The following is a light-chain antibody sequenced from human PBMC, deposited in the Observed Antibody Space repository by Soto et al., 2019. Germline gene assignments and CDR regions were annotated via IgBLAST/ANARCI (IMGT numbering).Light chain of an antibody. J-gene: IGLJ2*01. CDR3: GAYHGSGSNFVYL. CDR2: VGTGGIVG. V-gene: IGLV9-49*01. CDR1: SGYSNYK. Sequence: QLVLTQPPSASASLGASVTLTCTLSSGYSNYKVDWYQQRPGKGPRFVMRVGTGGIVGSKGDGIPDRFSVLGSGLNRYLTIKNIQEEDESDYHCGAYHGSGSNFVYLFGGGTKLTVL.